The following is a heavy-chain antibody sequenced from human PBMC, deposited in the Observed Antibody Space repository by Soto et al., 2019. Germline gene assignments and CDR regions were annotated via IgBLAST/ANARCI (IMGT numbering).Heavy chain of an antibody. CDR2: IIPIFGTA. D-gene: IGHD1-26*01. CDR3: ASASGSARPPDGTDF. Sequence: QGLEWMGGIIPIFGTANYAQKFQGRVTITADESTSTAYMELSSLRSEDTAVYYCASASGSARPPDGTDFLVHGTTVTV. V-gene: IGHV1-69*01. J-gene: IGHJ6*02.